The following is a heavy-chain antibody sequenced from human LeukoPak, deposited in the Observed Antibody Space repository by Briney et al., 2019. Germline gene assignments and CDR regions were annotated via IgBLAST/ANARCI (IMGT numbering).Heavy chain of an antibody. V-gene: IGHV3-15*07. Sequence: PGGSLRLSCAASGFTFSNAYMNWVRQAPGKGLEWVGRIKPKTGGETTEYAAPVEDRFSISRDDSKSMMYLQMNSLKTEDTAVYYCITPLPYSAQGGQGTLVTVSS. J-gene: IGHJ4*02. D-gene: IGHD2-21*01. CDR2: IKPKTGGETT. CDR3: ITPLPYSAQ. CDR1: GFTFSNAY.